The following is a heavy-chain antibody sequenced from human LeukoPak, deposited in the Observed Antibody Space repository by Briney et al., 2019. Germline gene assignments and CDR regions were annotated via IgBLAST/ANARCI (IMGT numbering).Heavy chain of an antibody. J-gene: IGHJ5*02. D-gene: IGHD3-9*01. CDR3: ARDRERYFDWLLKFDP. V-gene: IGHV3-21*01. CDR1: GFTFSNFA. CDR2: IMNSGDDT. Sequence: PGGSLRLSCAASGFTFSNFAMSWVRRTPGKGLEWVSGIMNSGDDTLYADSVKGRFTISRDNAKNSLYLQMNSLRAEDTAVYYCARDRERYFDWLLKFDPWGQGTLVTVSS.